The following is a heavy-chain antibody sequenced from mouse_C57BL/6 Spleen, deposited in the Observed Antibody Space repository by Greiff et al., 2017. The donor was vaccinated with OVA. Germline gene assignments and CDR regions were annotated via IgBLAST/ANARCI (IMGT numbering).Heavy chain of an antibody. Sequence: QVQLKQSGPGLVAPSQSLSITCTVSGFSLTSYGVSWVRQPPGKGLEWLGVIWGGGSTNYHSALISRLSISKDNSKSQVFLKLNSLQTDDTATYYCAKGGTAQATFFVYAMDYWGQGTSVTVSS. CDR3: AKGGTAQATFFVYAMDY. CDR2: IWGGGST. CDR1: GFSLTSYG. J-gene: IGHJ4*01. V-gene: IGHV2-3*01. D-gene: IGHD3-1*01.